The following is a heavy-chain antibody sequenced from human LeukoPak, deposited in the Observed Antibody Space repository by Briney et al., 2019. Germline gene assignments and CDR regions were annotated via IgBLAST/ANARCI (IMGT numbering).Heavy chain of an antibody. CDR1: GFTFSSYS. D-gene: IGHD6-19*01. V-gene: IGHV3-21*01. Sequence: GGSLRLSCAASGFTFSSYSMNWVRQAPGKGLEWVSSISSSSSYMYYADSVKGRFTISRDNAKNSLYLQMNSLRAEDTAVYYCARDPDPGMGGSSGWYDHWGQGTLVTVSS. CDR3: ARDPDPGMGGSSGWYDH. CDR2: ISSSSSYM. J-gene: IGHJ5*02.